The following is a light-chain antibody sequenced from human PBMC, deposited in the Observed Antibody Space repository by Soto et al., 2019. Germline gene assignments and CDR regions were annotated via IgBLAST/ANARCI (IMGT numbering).Light chain of an antibody. CDR1: QSISSW. CDR2: KAS. V-gene: IGKV1-5*03. J-gene: IGKJ1*01. CDR3: QQYNSYWT. Sequence: DLHMTPSSPPLSSSVGDRGPITFPASQSISSWLAWYQQKPGKAPKLLIYKASSLESGVPSRFSGSGSGTEFTLTISSLQPDDFATYYCQQYNSYWTFGQGTKVDIK.